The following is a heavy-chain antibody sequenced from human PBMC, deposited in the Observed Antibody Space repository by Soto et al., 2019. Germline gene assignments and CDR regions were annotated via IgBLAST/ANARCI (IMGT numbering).Heavy chain of an antibody. Sequence: GGSPRLSCAASGFTFSSYWMHWVRQAPGKGLVWVSRINGDGSSTSYADSVKGRFTISRDNAKNTLYLQMNSLRAEDTAVYYCAREASSGWYSFDYWGQGTLVTVSS. CDR3: AREASSGWYSFDY. V-gene: IGHV3-74*01. D-gene: IGHD6-19*01. J-gene: IGHJ4*02. CDR2: INGDGSST. CDR1: GFTFSSYW.